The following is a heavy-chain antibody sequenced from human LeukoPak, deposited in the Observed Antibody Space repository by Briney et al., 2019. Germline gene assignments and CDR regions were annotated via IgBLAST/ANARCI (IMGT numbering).Heavy chain of an antibody. CDR1: GLTFNKYW. CDR3: ARGLSGYASSLGY. Sequence: GGSLRLSCEASGLTFNKYWMTWVRQAPGKGLEWVANIKQDGSEKNYVDSVKGRFTISRDNAKNSLSLRMNSLSAEDTAVYYCARGLSGYASSLGYWGQGTLVTVSA. V-gene: IGHV3-7*01. CDR2: IKQDGSEK. J-gene: IGHJ4*02. D-gene: IGHD6-6*01.